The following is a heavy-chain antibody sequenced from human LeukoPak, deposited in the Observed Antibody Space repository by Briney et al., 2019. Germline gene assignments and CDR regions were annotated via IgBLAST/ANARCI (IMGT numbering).Heavy chain of an antibody. J-gene: IGHJ4*02. Sequence: PSETLSLTCTVSGDSISSGGYYWTWIRQHPGKGLEWIGNIFTSGNTYYNPSLKGRIFTSVDTSKSQFSLRLTSVTAADTAVYDGARATLRGDPFDFWGQGLQFTVSS. CDR2: IFTSGNT. D-gene: IGHD2-21*02. CDR1: GDSISSGGYY. V-gene: IGHV4-31*03. CDR3: ARATLRGDPFDF.